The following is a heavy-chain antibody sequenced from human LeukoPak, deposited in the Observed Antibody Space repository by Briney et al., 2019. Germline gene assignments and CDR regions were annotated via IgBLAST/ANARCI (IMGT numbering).Heavy chain of an antibody. D-gene: IGHD2-15*01. CDR2: INPNSGGT. CDR3: ARGIGYSSGGSCYAYDY. CDR1: GYTFTGYY. J-gene: IGHJ4*02. Sequence: ASVKVSCKASGYTFTGYYMHWVRQAPGQGLEWMGWINPNSGGTNYAQKFQGWVTMTRDTSISTAYMELSRLRSDDTAVYYCARGIGYSSGGSCYAYDYWGQGTLVTVSS. V-gene: IGHV1-2*04.